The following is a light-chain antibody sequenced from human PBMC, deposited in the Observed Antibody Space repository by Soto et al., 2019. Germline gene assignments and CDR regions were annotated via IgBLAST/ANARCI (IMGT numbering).Light chain of an antibody. CDR3: FSFTSTHTHV. Sequence: QSALTQPASVSGSPGQSVTISCTGTSSDFGSYNFVSWYQHHPGTVPKVIIYETSKRPSGVSDRFSGSKSGNMASLTISGLQAEDEADYYCFSFTSTHTHVLGSGTKVTVL. J-gene: IGLJ1*01. V-gene: IGLV2-23*01. CDR1: SSDFGSYNF. CDR2: ETS.